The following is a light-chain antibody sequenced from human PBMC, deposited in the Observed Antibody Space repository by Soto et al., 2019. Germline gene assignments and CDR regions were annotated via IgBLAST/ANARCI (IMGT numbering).Light chain of an antibody. V-gene: IGKV1-39*01. CDR2: GTS. CDR1: QSISSF. J-gene: IGKJ5*01. CDR3: QQCYSTPIT. Sequence: DIQMTQSPSSLSASVGDRVTITCRASQSISSFLNWHQHKPGKAPKVLIYGTSSLQSGVPSRFSGSGSGTDFTLTISRLQPEDFATYYCQQCYSTPITFGQGTRLDIK.